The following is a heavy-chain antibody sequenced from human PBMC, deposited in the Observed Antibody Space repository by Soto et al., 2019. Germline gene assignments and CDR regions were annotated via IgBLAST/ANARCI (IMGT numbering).Heavy chain of an antibody. D-gene: IGHD4-17*01. CDR1: GFTFSSYA. Sequence: HPGGSLRLSCAASGFTFSSYAMSWVRQAPGKGLEWVSAISGSGGSTYYADSVKGRFTISRDNSKNTLYLQMNSLRAEDTAVYYCAKDGDMTTHGPGAFDIWGQGTMVTVSS. J-gene: IGHJ3*02. CDR3: AKDGDMTTHGPGAFDI. V-gene: IGHV3-23*01. CDR2: ISGSGGST.